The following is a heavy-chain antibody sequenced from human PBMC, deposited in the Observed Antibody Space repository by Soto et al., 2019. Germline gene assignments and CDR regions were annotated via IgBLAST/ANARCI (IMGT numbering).Heavy chain of an antibody. CDR1: GFSLSTSGVG. J-gene: IGHJ4*02. CDR2: IYWDDDK. CDR3: AHRRCSGSSCYQTFDH. D-gene: IGHD2-15*01. Sequence: QITLKASGPTLVKPTQTLTLTCTFSGFSLSTSGVGVGWIRQPPGKALEWLALIYWDDDKRYSPSLSNRLTITKDTSKNQVVLTMTNMDPVDTATYYCAHRRCSGSSCYQTFDHWGQGTLVTVSS. V-gene: IGHV2-5*02.